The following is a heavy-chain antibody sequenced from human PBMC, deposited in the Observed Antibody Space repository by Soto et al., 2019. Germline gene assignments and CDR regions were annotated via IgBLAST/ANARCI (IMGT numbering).Heavy chain of an antibody. Sequence: SETLSLTCTVSGGSISSYYWSWIRQPPGKGLEWIGYIHYSGSTNYNPSLKSRVTISVDTSKNQFSLKLSSVTAADTAVYYCARVRYYGSGSWIYYFDYWGQGTLVTVSS. CDR2: IHYSGST. V-gene: IGHV4-59*01. J-gene: IGHJ4*02. CDR1: GGSISSYY. CDR3: ARVRYYGSGSWIYYFDY. D-gene: IGHD3-10*01.